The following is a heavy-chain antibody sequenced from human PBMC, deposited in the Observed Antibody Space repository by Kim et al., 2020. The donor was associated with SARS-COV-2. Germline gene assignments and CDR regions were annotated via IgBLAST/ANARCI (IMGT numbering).Heavy chain of an antibody. CDR2: IYSGGST. V-gene: IGHV3-53*01. CDR1: GFIVSNNH. CDR3: ANDDDF. D-gene: IGHD1-1*01. J-gene: IGHJ4*02. Sequence: GGSLRLSCAASGFIVSNNHMNWVRQAPGKGLEWVAVIYSGGSTYYADSVTGRFTISSDNSKNTVYLQINSLRVEDTAVNYCANDDDFWGQGTGVNVSS.